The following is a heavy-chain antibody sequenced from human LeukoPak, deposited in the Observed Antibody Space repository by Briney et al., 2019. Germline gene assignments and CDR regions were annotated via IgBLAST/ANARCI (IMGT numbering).Heavy chain of an antibody. J-gene: IGHJ4*02. CDR3: ARDLNY. Sequence: GGSLRLSCAASGFTLSNNYMNWVRQAPGKGLEWVSIIDTGVNKYYADSVKGRFTMSREDSKNTLYLQMNSLRAEDTAVYYCARDLNYWGQGTLVTVSS. V-gene: IGHV3-53*01. CDR1: GFTLSNNY. CDR2: IDTGVNK.